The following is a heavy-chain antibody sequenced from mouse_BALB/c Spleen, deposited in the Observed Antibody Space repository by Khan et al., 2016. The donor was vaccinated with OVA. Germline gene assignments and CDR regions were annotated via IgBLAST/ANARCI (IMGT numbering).Heavy chain of an antibody. CDR3: TSEGTTVDAMDY. J-gene: IGHJ4*01. CDR1: GYTFTNYW. D-gene: IGHD1-1*01. V-gene: IGHV1-69*02. Sequence: QVQLQQPGAELVRPGASVKLSCKTTGYTFTNYWINWVKQRPGQGLEWIGNVYPSDSYTNYNQKFKDKATLTVDKSSSTAYIQLSSPTSEDSAVXYCTSEGTTVDAMDYWGQGTSVTVSS. CDR2: VYPSDSYT.